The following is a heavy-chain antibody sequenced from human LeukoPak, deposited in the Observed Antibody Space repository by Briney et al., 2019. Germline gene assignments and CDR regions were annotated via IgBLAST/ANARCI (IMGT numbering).Heavy chain of an antibody. Sequence: SETLSLTCTVSGGSISSYYWSWIRQPPGKGREWIGYIYYSGSTNYNPSLKSRVTISVDTSKNQFSLKLSSVTAADTAVYYCARHVGNSGSGSYLTYFDYWGQGTLVTVSS. J-gene: IGHJ4*02. CDR2: IYYSGST. V-gene: IGHV4-59*08. D-gene: IGHD3-10*01. CDR3: ARHVGNSGSGSYLTYFDY. CDR1: GGSISSYY.